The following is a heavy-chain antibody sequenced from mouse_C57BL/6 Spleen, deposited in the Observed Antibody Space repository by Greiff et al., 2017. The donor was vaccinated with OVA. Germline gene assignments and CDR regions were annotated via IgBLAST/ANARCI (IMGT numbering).Heavy chain of an antibody. D-gene: IGHD4-1*01. CDR3: ARWTGTSGNYFDY. J-gene: IGHJ2*01. V-gene: IGHV1-52*01. Sequence: QVQLQQPGAELVRPGSSVKLSCKASGYTFTSYWMHWVKQRPIQGLEWIGNIDPSDSETHYNQKFKDKATLTVDKSSSTAYMQLSSLTSEDSAVYYCARWTGTSGNYFDYWGQGTTLTVSS. CDR2: IDPSDSET. CDR1: GYTFTSYW.